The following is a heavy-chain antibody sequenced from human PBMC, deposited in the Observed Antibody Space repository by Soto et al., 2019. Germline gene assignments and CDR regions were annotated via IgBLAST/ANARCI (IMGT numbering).Heavy chain of an antibody. D-gene: IGHD2-2*01. CDR2: INPSGGST. J-gene: IGHJ4*02. CDR3: ARSTHCSSTSCHRDLDY. Sequence: GASVKVSCKASGYTFTSYYMHWVRQAPGQGLEWMGIINPSGGSTSYAQKFQGRVTMTRDTSTSIVYMELSSLRSEDTAVYYCARSTHCSSTSCHRDLDYWGQGTLVTVSS. CDR1: GYTFTSYY. V-gene: IGHV1-46*03.